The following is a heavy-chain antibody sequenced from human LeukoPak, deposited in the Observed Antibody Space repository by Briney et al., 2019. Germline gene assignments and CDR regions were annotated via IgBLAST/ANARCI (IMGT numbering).Heavy chain of an antibody. CDR1: GFTVSSNY. V-gene: IGHV3-66*01. CDR3: ARKSSGYYAVFDY. CDR2: IYSGGST. D-gene: IGHD3-22*01. J-gene: IGHJ4*02. Sequence: GGSLRLSCGASGFTVSSNYMSWVRQAPGKGLEWVSVIYSGGSTYYADSVKGRFTISRDNSKNTLYLQMNSLRAEDTAVYYCARKSSGYYAVFDYWGQGTLVTVSS.